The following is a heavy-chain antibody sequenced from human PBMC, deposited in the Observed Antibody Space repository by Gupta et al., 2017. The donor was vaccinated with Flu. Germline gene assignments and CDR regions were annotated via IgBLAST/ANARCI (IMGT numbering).Heavy chain of an antibody. J-gene: IGHJ4*02. Sequence: SCIRHPPGKGLEWIGYISQSGSSSYNPSLKSRVTMSVDRSKKQFSLKLSAVTAADTAVYYCAGSGSYHYVDYWGQGTLVTVSS. CDR3: AGSGSYHYVDY. V-gene: IGHV4-59*08. D-gene: IGHD1-26*01. CDR2: ISQSGSS.